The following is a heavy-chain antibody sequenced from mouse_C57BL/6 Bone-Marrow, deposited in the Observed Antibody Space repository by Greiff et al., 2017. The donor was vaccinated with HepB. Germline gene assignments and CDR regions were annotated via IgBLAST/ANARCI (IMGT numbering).Heavy chain of an antibody. Sequence: VQLQQPGAELVRPGTSVKLSCKASGYTFTSYWMHWVKQRPGQGLEWIGVIDPSDSYTNYNQKFKGKATLTVDTSSSTAYMPLSSLTSEDSAVYYCARGRYAMDYWGQGTSVTVSS. J-gene: IGHJ4*01. CDR1: GYTFTSYW. CDR2: IDPSDSYT. V-gene: IGHV1-59*01. CDR3: ARGRYAMDY.